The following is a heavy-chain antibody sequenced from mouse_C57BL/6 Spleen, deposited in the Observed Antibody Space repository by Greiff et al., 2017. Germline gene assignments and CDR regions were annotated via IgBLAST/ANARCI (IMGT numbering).Heavy chain of an antibody. CDR3: ARDYYGSRNWYFDV. J-gene: IGHJ1*03. CDR2: IYPRSGNT. D-gene: IGHD1-1*01. CDR1: GYTFTSYG. Sequence: QVQLQQSGAELARPGASVKLSCKASGYTFTSYGISWVKQRTGQGLEWIGEIYPRSGNTYYNEKFKGKATLNADKSSSTAYMELRSLTSEDSAVYFCARDYYGSRNWYFDVWGTGTTVTVSS. V-gene: IGHV1-81*01.